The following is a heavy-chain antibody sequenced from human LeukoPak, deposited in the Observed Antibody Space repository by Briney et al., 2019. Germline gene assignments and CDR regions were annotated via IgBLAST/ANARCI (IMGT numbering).Heavy chain of an antibody. Sequence: PGESLKISCKGSGYSFTSYWIGWVRQMPGKGLEWMGIIYPGDSDTRYSPSFQGQVTISADKSISTAYLQWSSLKASDTAMYYCARNGMGRRYYYYYMDVWGKGTTVTVSS. CDR3: ARNGMGRRYYYYYMDV. CDR2: IYPGDSDT. J-gene: IGHJ6*03. D-gene: IGHD1-1*01. V-gene: IGHV5-51*01. CDR1: GYSFTSYW.